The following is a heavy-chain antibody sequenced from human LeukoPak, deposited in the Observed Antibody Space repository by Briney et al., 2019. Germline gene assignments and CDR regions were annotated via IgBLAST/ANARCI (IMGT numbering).Heavy chain of an antibody. Sequence: SETLSLTCTVSGGSISSYYWSWIRQPAGKGQEWIGRIYTSGSTNYNPSLKSRVTMSVDTSKNQFSLKLSSVTAADTAVYYCAGQVVKITIFGVVKAAFDYWGQGTLVTVSS. V-gene: IGHV4-4*07. D-gene: IGHD3-3*01. CDR3: AGQVVKITIFGVVKAAFDY. J-gene: IGHJ4*02. CDR1: GGSISSYY. CDR2: IYTSGST.